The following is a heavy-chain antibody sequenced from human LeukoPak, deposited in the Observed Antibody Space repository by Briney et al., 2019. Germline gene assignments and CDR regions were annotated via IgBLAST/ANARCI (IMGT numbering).Heavy chain of an antibody. CDR2: VDHTGST. V-gene: IGHV4-59*01. D-gene: IGHD5-12*01. Sequence: SETLSLTCTVSDDSITIYYWTWIRQPPGKGLEWIGYVDHTGSTKFNPSLNGRVSISRDTSKNFFSLRLRSVTAADTAVYFCARDATMMGNYFNYWGQGTLVTVSS. J-gene: IGHJ4*02. CDR3: ARDATMMGNYFNY. CDR1: DDSITIYY.